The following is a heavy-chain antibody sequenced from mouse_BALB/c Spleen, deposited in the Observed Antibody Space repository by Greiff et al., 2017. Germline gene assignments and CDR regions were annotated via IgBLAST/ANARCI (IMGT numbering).Heavy chain of an antibody. J-gene: IGHJ4*01. CDR3: TRAYEGGAMDY. V-gene: IGHV5-6-4*01. D-gene: IGHD2-10*02. CDR2: ISSGGSYT. CDR1: GFTFSSYT. Sequence: EVQGVESGGGLVKPGGSLKLSCAASGFTFSSYTMSWVRQTPEKRLEWVATISSGGSYTYYPDSVKGRFTISRDNAKNTLYLQMSSLKSEDTAMYYCTRAYEGGAMDYWGQGTSVTVSS.